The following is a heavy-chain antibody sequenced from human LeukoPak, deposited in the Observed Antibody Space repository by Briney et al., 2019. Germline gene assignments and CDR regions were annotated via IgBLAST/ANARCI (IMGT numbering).Heavy chain of an antibody. J-gene: IGHJ4*02. CDR1: GGSISSYY. CDR2: IYTSGST. CDR3: ARGIYIGYSSSYFDY. V-gene: IGHV4-4*07. D-gene: IGHD6-6*01. Sequence: PSETLSLTCTVSGGSISSYYWSWIRQPAGKGLEWIGRIYTSGSTNYNPSLKSRVTMSVDTSKNQFSLELSSVTAADTAVYYCARGIYIGYSSSYFDYWGQGTLVTVSS.